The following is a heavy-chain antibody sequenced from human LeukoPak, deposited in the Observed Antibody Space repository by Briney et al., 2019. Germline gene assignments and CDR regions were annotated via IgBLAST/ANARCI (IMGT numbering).Heavy chain of an antibody. Sequence: TLSLPCTVSGGSIISYYWSWIRQPAGKGLEWIGRIYTSGSTNYNPSLKSRVTMSVDTSKNQFSQELSSVTAADTAVYYCARETVPAARSAYYMDVWGKGSTGTVSS. J-gene: IGHJ6*03. V-gene: IGHV4-4*07. CDR3: ARETVPAARSAYYMDV. CDR2: IYTSGST. CDR1: GGSIISYY. D-gene: IGHD2-2*01.